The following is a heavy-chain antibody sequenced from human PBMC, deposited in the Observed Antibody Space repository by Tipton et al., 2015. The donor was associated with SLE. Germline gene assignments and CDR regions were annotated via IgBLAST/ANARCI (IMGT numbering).Heavy chain of an antibody. CDR2: IYTSGST. D-gene: IGHD1-26*01. Sequence: TLSLTCTVSGGSISSYNYYWSWIRQPAGKGLEWIGDIYTSGSTNYNPSLKSRVTISVDTSKNQFSLELSSVTAADTAVYYCARVIEVGGYFEYWGQGTLVTVSS. CDR3: ARVIEVGGYFEY. V-gene: IGHV4-61*09. CDR1: GGSISSYNYY. J-gene: IGHJ4*02.